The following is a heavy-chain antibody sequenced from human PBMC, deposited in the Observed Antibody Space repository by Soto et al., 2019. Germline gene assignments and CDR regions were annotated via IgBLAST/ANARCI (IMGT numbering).Heavy chain of an antibody. CDR3: ARDRLTTGRNYYYGLDV. J-gene: IGHJ6*02. CDR2: ISSSGSDK. V-gene: IGHV3-11*01. CDR1: GFSFSDYY. D-gene: IGHD4-4*01. Sequence: GGSLRLSCAASGFSFSDYYINWIRQAPGKGLEWVSYISSSGSDKYYADSVKGRFTISRDNAKNSLYLQMNSLRAEDTAVYYCARDRLTTGRNYYYGLDVWGQGTTVTVSS.